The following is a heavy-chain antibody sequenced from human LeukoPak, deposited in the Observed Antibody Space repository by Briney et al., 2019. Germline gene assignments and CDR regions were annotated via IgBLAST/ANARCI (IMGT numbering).Heavy chain of an antibody. CDR1: GGSISSSSYY. D-gene: IGHD6-19*01. V-gene: IGHV4-39*01. J-gene: IGHJ4*02. CDR3: ASLPGIVVAATGFDY. Sequence: PSETLSLTCTVSGGSISSSSYYWGWIRQPPGKGLEWIGSIYYSGGTYYNPSLRSRVTIYVDTSKNQFSLKLRSVTAADTAVYYCASLPGIVVAATGFDYWGQGTLVTVSS. CDR2: IYYSGGT.